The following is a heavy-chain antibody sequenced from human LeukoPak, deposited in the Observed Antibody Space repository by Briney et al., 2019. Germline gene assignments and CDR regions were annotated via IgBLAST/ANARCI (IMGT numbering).Heavy chain of an antibody. CDR2: IYYSGST. J-gene: IGHJ5*02. V-gene: IGHV4-61*08. D-gene: IGHD1-1*01. Sequence: SQTLSLTCTVSGGSISSGGYYWTWIRQPPGEGLEWIGYIYYSGSTNYNPSLKSRVTISIDTSKNQFSLKLSSVTAADTAVYYCARETLEGKFDPWGQGILVTVSS. CDR3: ARETLEGKFDP. CDR1: GGSISSGGYY.